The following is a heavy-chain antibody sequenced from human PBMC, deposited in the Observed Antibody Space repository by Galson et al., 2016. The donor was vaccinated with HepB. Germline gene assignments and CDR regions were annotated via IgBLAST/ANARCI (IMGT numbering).Heavy chain of an antibody. CDR1: GFTFSSYG. Sequence: SLRLSCAASGFTFSSYGMHWVRQAPGKGLEWVAVIWYDGSNKYYADSVKGRFTIYRDNSKNTLYLQMNRLRAEDTAVYYCARESSIAAAGVLDYWGQGTLVTVSS. V-gene: IGHV3-33*01. CDR2: IWYDGSNK. D-gene: IGHD6-13*01. CDR3: ARESSIAAAGVLDY. J-gene: IGHJ4*02.